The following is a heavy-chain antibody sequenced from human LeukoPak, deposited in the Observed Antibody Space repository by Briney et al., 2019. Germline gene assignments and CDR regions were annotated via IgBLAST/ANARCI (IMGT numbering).Heavy chain of an antibody. D-gene: IGHD1-26*01. CDR1: GFTFSYYD. J-gene: IGHJ3*02. V-gene: IGHV3-15*01. CDR3: TTVRISVGGSYLGFDAFDI. Sequence: PGGSLRLSCAASGFTFSYYDMSWVRQAPGKGLEWVGRIKSKTDGGTTDYAAPVKGRFTISRDDSKNTLYLQMNSLKTDDTAVYYCTTVRISVGGSYLGFDAFDIWGQGTMVTVSS. CDR2: IKSKTDGGTT.